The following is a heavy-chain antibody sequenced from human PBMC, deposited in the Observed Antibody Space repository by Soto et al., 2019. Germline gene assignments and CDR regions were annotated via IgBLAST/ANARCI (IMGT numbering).Heavy chain of an antibody. CDR2: IYYSGST. V-gene: IGHV4-59*01. Sequence: SETLSLTCTVSGGSISSYYWSWIRQPPGKGLEWIGYIYYSGSTNYNPSLKSRVTISVDTSKNQFSLKLSSVTAADTAVYYCARAKVTMVRGHRPPYYMDVWGKGTTVTVSS. D-gene: IGHD3-10*01. CDR1: GGSISSYY. CDR3: ARAKVTMVRGHRPPYYMDV. J-gene: IGHJ6*03.